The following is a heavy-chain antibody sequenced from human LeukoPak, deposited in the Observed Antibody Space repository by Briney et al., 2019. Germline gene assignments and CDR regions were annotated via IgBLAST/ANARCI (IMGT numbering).Heavy chain of an antibody. Sequence: GGSLRLSCAASGFTFGNAWMSWVRQAPGKGLEWFGRIKSKTDGGTTDYAAPVKGRFTISRDDSKNTLYLQMNSLKTEDTAVYYCTTVSRVYGAFDIWGQGTMVTVSS. CDR2: IKSKTDGGTT. V-gene: IGHV3-15*01. CDR3: TTVSRVYGAFDI. D-gene: IGHD5/OR15-5a*01. J-gene: IGHJ3*02. CDR1: GFTFGNAW.